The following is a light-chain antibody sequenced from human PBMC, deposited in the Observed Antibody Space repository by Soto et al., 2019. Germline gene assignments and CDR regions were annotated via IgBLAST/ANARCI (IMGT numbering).Light chain of an antibody. V-gene: IGKV3-11*01. J-gene: IGKJ3*01. CDR1: ESVSSY. CDR3: QQYGNSPAT. Sequence: EIVLTQSPATLSLSPGERATLSCRASESVSSYLAWYQQKPGQAPRLLIYDASNRATGIPARFSGSGSGTDFTLTITRLEPEDFAVYYCQQYGNSPATFGPGTKVDIK. CDR2: DAS.